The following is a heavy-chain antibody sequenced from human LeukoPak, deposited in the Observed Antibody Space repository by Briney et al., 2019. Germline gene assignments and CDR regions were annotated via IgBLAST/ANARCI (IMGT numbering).Heavy chain of an antibody. V-gene: IGHV3-23*01. Sequence: GGSLRLSCAASGFTFSSFSMTWVRQAPGKGLEWVSSIIVSGTTYYADSVKGRFTISRDNSKNTLYLQMNSLRAEDTAVYYCARDGHSSSWYVSLVYWGQGTLVTVSS. D-gene: IGHD6-13*01. J-gene: IGHJ4*02. CDR1: GFTFSSFS. CDR3: ARDGHSSSWYVSLVY. CDR2: IIVSGTT.